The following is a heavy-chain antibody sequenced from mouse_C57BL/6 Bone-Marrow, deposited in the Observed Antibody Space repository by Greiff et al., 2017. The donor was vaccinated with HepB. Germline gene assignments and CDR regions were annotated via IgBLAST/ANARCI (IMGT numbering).Heavy chain of an antibody. CDR3: ARNYGSSYGVDY. CDR2: IYPGSGST. J-gene: IGHJ4*01. CDR1: GYTFTSYW. V-gene: IGHV1-55*01. D-gene: IGHD1-1*01. Sequence: QVQLQQPGAELVKPGASVKMSCKASGYTFTSYWITWVKQRPGQGLEWIGDIYPGSGSTNYNEKFKSKATLTVDTSASTAYMQLSSLTSEDSAVYYCARNYGSSYGVDYWGQGTSVTVSS.